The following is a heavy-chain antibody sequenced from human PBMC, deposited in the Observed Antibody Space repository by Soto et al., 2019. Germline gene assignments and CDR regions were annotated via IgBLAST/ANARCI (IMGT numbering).Heavy chain of an antibody. CDR3: ARTPPDCFWGGRDGMDV. CDR1: GYTFTSYD. D-gene: IGHD3-3*01. V-gene: IGHV1-8*01. J-gene: IGHJ6*02. CDR2: MNPNSGNT. Sequence: ASVKVSCKASGYTFTSYDINWVRQATGQGLEWMGWMNPNSGNTGYAQKFQGRVTMTRNTSISTAYMELSSLRSEDTAVYYCARTPPDCFWGGRDGMDVWGQGTTVIVSS.